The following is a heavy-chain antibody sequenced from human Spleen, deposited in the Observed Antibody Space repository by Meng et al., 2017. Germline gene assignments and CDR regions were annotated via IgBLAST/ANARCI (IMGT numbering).Heavy chain of an antibody. Sequence: GESLKISCAASGFTFSSYDMHWVRQATGKGLEWVSAIGTAGDTYYPGSVKGRFTISRENAKNSLYLQMNSLRAGDTAVYYCARAILNPGWFGDVDAFDIWGQGTMVTVSS. V-gene: IGHV3-13*01. CDR3: ARAILNPGWFGDVDAFDI. CDR2: IGTAGDT. J-gene: IGHJ3*02. CDR1: GFTFSSYD. D-gene: IGHD3-10*01.